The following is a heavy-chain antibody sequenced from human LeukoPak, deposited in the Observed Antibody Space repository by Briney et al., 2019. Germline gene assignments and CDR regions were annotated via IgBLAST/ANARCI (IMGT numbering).Heavy chain of an antibody. CDR1: GFTFSETW. CDR2: IEPDGSEK. Sequence: GGSLRLSCAASGFTFSETWMSWVRQVPAKGLEWVGNIEPDGSEKYYLDSVEGRFTISRDNVNNSLYLQMYGPRAEDTADYYCARPGVAGGAFDIWGQGTVVTVSS. CDR3: ARPGVAGGAFDI. V-gene: IGHV3-7*01. D-gene: IGHD1-26*01. J-gene: IGHJ3*02.